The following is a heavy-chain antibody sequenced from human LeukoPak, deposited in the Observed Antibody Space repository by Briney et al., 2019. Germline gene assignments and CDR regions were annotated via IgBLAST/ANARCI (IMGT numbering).Heavy chain of an antibody. J-gene: IGHJ3*02. D-gene: IGHD1-14*01. Sequence: PSETLSLTCTVSGGSINSYYWSWIRQPPGKGLEWIGYISYTGGEINYNLSLKSRLTISVDTSKNQFSLMLTSVTAADTADYYCARQTGGTAAFDIWAQGTMVTVSS. V-gene: IGHV4-59*08. CDR2: ISYTGGEI. CDR1: GGSINSYY. CDR3: ARQTGGTAAFDI.